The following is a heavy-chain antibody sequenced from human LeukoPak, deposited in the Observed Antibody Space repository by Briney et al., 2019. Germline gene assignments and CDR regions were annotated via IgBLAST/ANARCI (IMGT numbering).Heavy chain of an antibody. D-gene: IGHD1-26*01. J-gene: IGHJ4*02. V-gene: IGHV3-30*03. Sequence: AGSLRLSCAASGFTFSSYDMLWLRQGPGQGLKGVAVISCDGSDNYYVDSVKGRFTISRDNSKNTLYLQMNSLKAEDAAVYYCARVLSGSYDYYIDYWGQGTLVTVSS. CDR1: GFTFSSYD. CDR2: ISCDGSDN. CDR3: ARVLSGSYDYYIDY.